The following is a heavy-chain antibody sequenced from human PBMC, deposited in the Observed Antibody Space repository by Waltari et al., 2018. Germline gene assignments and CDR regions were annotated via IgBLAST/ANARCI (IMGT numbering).Heavy chain of an antibody. J-gene: IGHJ4*02. Sequence: EVQLVQSGGGLVQLGVSLRLSCAASEFTFSTYWMSWVRQVPGKGLEWLANIKEDGGDKNYVDSVRGRITISRDNAKNTLYLQMNSLRVEDTAIYYCAREIVGATVIFDYWGQGTLVTVSS. V-gene: IGHV3-7*01. D-gene: IGHD1-26*01. CDR3: AREIVGATVIFDY. CDR2: IKEDGGDK. CDR1: EFTFSTYW.